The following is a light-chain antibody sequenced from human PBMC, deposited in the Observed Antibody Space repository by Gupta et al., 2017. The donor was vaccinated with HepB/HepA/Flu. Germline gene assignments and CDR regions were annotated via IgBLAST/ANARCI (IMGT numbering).Light chain of an antibody. Sequence: DIQMTQSPSTLSASVGDRVTITCRASQSISSWLAWYQQKPGQAPKLLIQKASSLESGVPSRFSGSGSGTEFTLTIRSLQPDDFATYYCQQYNSNSETFGQGTKVEIK. CDR2: KAS. J-gene: IGKJ1*01. CDR1: QSISSW. V-gene: IGKV1-5*03. CDR3: QQYNSNSET.